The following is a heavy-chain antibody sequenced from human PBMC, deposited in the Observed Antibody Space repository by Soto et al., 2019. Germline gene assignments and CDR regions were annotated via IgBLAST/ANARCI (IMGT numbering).Heavy chain of an antibody. J-gene: IGHJ5*02. V-gene: IGHV1-3*01. Sequence: ASVKVSCKASGYTFTSYAMHWVRQAPGQRLEWMGWINAGNGNTKYSQKFQGRVTITRDTSASTAYMELNSLRAEDTAVYYCAKDDSRVTILPGGFDPWGQGTLVTVSS. CDR3: AKDDSRVTILPGGFDP. CDR1: GYTFTSYA. CDR2: INAGNGNT. D-gene: IGHD3-3*01.